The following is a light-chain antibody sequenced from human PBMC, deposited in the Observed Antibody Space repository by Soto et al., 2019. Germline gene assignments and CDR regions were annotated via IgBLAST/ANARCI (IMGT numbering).Light chain of an antibody. CDR3: QHRNNWPLT. Sequence: EIVLTQSPATLFLSAGDRATLSCRASQSVSSSLTWYQQKPGQAPRLLIYDASKRATGIPARFSGGGSGTDFTLTISSLEPEDFAVYYCQHRNNWPLTFGGGTKVEI. J-gene: IGKJ4*01. CDR1: QSVSSS. CDR2: DAS. V-gene: IGKV3-11*01.